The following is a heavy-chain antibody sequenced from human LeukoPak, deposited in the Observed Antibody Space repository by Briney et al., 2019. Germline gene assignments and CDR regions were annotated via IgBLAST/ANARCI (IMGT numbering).Heavy chain of an antibody. D-gene: IGHD4-23*01. CDR2: MNPKSGNT. V-gene: IGHV1-8*02. CDR1: GYTFTGYY. CDR3: ARNGNLDS. Sequence: GASVKVSCKASGYTFTGYYMHWVRQAPGQGLEWMGWMNPKSGNTGFAQRFQGRVTMTRNTSINTAYMELSSLRTDDTAVYYCARNGNLDSWGQGTLVTVSS. J-gene: IGHJ4*02.